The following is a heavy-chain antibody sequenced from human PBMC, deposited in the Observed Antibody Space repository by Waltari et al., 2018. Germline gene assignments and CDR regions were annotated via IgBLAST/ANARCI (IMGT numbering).Heavy chain of an antibody. Sequence: QLQLQESGPGLVKPSETLSLTCTVSGGSISSSSYYWGWIRQPPGKGLEWIGSIYYSGSTYYNPSLKSRVTISVDTSKNQFSLKLSSVTAADTVVYYCARDRTVYSSSAWGQGTLVTVSS. J-gene: IGHJ5*02. CDR2: IYYSGST. D-gene: IGHD6-6*01. CDR3: ARDRTVYSSSA. V-gene: IGHV4-39*07. CDR1: GGSISSSSYY.